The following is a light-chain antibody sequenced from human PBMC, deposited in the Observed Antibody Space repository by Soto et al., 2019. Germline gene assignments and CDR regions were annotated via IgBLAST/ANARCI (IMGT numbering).Light chain of an antibody. Sequence: EIVMTQSPATLSVSPGERSTLACSSSQSVGTYLAWYQQRPGQAPKLLIYGASTRATGIPARFSGSGSGTDFTLTITSLQSEDFAVYYCQHYNDWLTWAFGQGTKVDI. V-gene: IGKV3-15*01. CDR3: QHYNDWLTWA. CDR2: GAS. J-gene: IGKJ1*01. CDR1: QSVGTY.